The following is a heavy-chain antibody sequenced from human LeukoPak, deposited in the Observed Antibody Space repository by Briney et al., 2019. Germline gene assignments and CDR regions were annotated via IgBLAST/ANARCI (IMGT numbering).Heavy chain of an antibody. Sequence: ASVKVSCKASRYTFTSYYMHWVRQAPGQGLEWMGILNPSGGSTGYAQKFQGRVTMTRDTSTSTVYMELSRLRSEDTAVYYCARSWDSSGYDALLRDPWGQGTRVTVSS. V-gene: IGHV1-46*01. CDR2: LNPSGGST. CDR1: RYTFTSYY. CDR3: ARSWDSSGYDALLRDP. D-gene: IGHD3-22*01. J-gene: IGHJ5*02.